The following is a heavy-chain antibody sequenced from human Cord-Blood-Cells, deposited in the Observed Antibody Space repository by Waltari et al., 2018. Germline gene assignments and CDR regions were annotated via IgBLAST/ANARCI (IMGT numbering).Heavy chain of an antibody. CDR2: IYYGGST. Sequence: QVQLQESGPGLEKPSQTLSLTCTVSGGSNIRGGYYWSWIRQHPEKGLEWIGYIYYGGSTYYNPSLKSRVTISVDTSKNQFSLKLSSVTAADTAVYYCARARRDGYNPFDYWGQGTLVTVSS. CDR3: ARARRDGYNPFDY. J-gene: IGHJ4*02. D-gene: IGHD5-12*01. CDR1: GGSNIRGGYY. V-gene: IGHV4-31*03.